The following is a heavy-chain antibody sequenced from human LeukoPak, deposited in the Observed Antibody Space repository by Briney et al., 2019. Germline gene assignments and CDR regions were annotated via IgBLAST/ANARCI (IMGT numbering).Heavy chain of an antibody. V-gene: IGHV1-3*01. Sequence: ASVKVSCKASGYTFTNYAIHWVRQAPGQRLEWMGWINAGNGNTKYSQSFQGRVTITSDTSASTAYMELSGLRSEDTAVYYCARLPPWATPYFYYGMDVWGQGTTVTVSS. CDR1: GYTFTNYA. CDR3: ARLPPWATPYFYYGMDV. D-gene: IGHD2-15*01. CDR2: INAGNGNT. J-gene: IGHJ6*02.